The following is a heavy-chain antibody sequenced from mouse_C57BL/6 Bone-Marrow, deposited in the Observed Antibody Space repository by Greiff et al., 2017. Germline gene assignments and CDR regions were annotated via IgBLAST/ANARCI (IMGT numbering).Heavy chain of an antibody. V-gene: IGHV1-54*01. J-gene: IGHJ2*01. CDR3: ARSLYYYGSSFDY. D-gene: IGHD1-1*01. Sequence: VQLQQSGAELVRPGPSVKVSCKASGYAFTNYLLEWVKQRPGQGLGWIGVINPGSGGTNYNEKFKGTATLTADKSSSTAYMPLSSLTSEDSAVYVGARSLYYYGSSFDYWGQGTTLTVSS. CDR1: GYAFTNYL. CDR2: INPGSGGT.